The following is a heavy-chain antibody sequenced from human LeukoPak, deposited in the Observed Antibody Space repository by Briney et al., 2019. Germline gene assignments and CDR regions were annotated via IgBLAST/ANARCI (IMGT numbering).Heavy chain of an antibody. V-gene: IGHV3-7*01. CDR2: IKQDGSEK. CDR3: ARDVDFWSGYYPIGAFDI. D-gene: IGHD3-3*01. CDR1: GFTFSSYW. Sequence: GGSLRLSCAASGFTFSSYWVSWVRQAPGKGLEWVANIKQDGSEKYYVDSVKGRFTISRDSAKNSLYLQMNSLRAEDTAVYYCARDVDFWSGYYPIGAFDIWGQGTMVTVSS. J-gene: IGHJ3*02.